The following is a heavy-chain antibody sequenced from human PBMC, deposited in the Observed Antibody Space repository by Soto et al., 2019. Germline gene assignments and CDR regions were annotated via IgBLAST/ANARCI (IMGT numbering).Heavy chain of an antibody. J-gene: IGHJ3*02. CDR2: IYPGDSDT. CDR1: GYSFTSYW. CDR3: ARVEIPGYSSSWILGAFDI. V-gene: IGHV5-51*01. Sequence: GESLKISCKGSGYSFTSYWIGWVRQMPGKGLEWMGIIYPGDSDTRYSPSFQGQVTISADKSISTAYLQWSSLKTSDTAMYYCARVEIPGYSSSWILGAFDICRQVKMVTASS. D-gene: IGHD6-13*01.